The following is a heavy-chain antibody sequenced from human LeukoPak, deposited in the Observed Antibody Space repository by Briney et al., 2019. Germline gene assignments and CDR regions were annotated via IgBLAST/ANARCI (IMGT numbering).Heavy chain of an antibody. CDR2: INHSGST. CDR1: GGSFSGYY. J-gene: IGHJ4*02. Sequence: PSETLSLTCAVYGGSFSGYYWSWIRQPPGKGLEWIGEINHSGSTNYNPSLKSRVTTSVDTSKNQFSLKLSSVTAADTAVYYCARPYCSSTSCYAGGWGQGTLVTVSS. D-gene: IGHD2-2*01. CDR3: ARPYCSSTSCYAGG. V-gene: IGHV4-34*01.